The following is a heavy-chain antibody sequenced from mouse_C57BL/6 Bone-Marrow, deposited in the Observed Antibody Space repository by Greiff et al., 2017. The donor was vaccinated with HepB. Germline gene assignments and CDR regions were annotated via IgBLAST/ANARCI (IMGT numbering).Heavy chain of an antibody. Sequence: EVQLQQSGPVLVKPGASVKMSCKASGYTFTDYYMNWVKQSHGKSLEWIGVINPYNGGTSYNQKFKGKATLTVDKSSSTAYMELNSLTSEDSAVYYCARNGSPYWYFDVWGTGTTVTVSS. CDR3: ARNGSPYWYFDV. CDR2: INPYNGGT. CDR1: GYTFTDYY. D-gene: IGHD1-1*01. J-gene: IGHJ1*03. V-gene: IGHV1-19*01.